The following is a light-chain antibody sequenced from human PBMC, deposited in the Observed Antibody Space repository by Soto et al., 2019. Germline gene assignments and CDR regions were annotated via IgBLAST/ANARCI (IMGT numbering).Light chain of an antibody. CDR2: GVS. V-gene: IGKV3-20*01. J-gene: IGKJ1*01. Sequence: EIVLTQSPGTLPLSPGERATLSRRASQSVSSSYLAWYQQKPGQAPRLLIFGVSSRATGVPDRLSGSGSGTDFTLAISRREPEDFAVYYRQQYSNSPCTFGQGTKVEIK. CDR3: QQYSNSPCT. CDR1: QSVSSSY.